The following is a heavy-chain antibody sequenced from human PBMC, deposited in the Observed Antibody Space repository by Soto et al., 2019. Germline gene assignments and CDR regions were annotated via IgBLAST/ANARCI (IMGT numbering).Heavy chain of an antibody. CDR2: LYHSGST. V-gene: IGHV4-38-2*02. CDR1: AYSVTSAYY. J-gene: IGHJ4*02. D-gene: IGHD6-13*01. Sequence: LSLTCTVSAYSVTSAYYWGWIRQPPGKGLEWLATLYHSGSTYYTPSLKSRVTIFLDASRNQVSLKVSSVTAADTAVYYWAGSIAETTTYLDSWGTGTLVTVSS. CDR3: AGSIAETTTYLDS.